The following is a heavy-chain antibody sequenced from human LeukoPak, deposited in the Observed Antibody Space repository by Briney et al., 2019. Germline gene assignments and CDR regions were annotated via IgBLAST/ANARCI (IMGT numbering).Heavy chain of an antibody. CDR2: ISWNSGSI. CDR3: AKDIGDYSGAFDI. J-gene: IGHJ3*02. Sequence: PGGSLRLSCAASGFTFDDYAMHWVRQAPGKGLEWVSGISWNSGSIGYADSVKGRFTISRDNAKNSLYLQMNSLRAEDMALYYCAKDIGDYSGAFDIWGKGTMVTVSS. CDR1: GFTFDDYA. V-gene: IGHV3-9*03. D-gene: IGHD4-17*01.